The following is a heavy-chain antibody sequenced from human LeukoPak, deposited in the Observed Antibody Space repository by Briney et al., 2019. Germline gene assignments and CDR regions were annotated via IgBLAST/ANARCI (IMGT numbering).Heavy chain of an antibody. Sequence: GGSLRLSCAASGFDFSTYAINWVRQAPGKGLEWVSSISTTSTYIFYADSLKGRFTISRDNAKNSVYLQMNTLRPEDTAVYYCSRDRLGGLDYWGQGTLVTVSS. CDR1: GFDFSTYA. D-gene: IGHD5-12*01. CDR2: ISTTSTYI. CDR3: SRDRLGGLDY. V-gene: IGHV3-21*01. J-gene: IGHJ4*02.